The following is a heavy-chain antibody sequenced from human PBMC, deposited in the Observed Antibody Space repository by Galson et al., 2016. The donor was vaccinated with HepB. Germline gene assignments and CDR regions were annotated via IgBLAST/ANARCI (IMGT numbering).Heavy chain of an antibody. V-gene: IGHV4-39*01. CDR3: ATGISVAGKYFYYYMDV. CDR1: GDSISGTEYY. CDR2: IYYSGST. D-gene: IGHD6-19*01. J-gene: IGHJ6*03. Sequence: ETLSLTCIVSGDSISGTEYYWGWIRQSPGRGLEWIGSIYYSGSTYYNPSLESRVTISVDTSKNQFSLRLSSVTAADTAVYYCATGISVAGKYFYYYMDVCGKGTPVTVSS.